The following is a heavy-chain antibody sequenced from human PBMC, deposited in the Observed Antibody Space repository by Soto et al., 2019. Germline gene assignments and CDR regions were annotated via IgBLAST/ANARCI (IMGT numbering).Heavy chain of an antibody. J-gene: IGHJ4*02. CDR1: GGSISSYD. V-gene: IGHV4-59*01. D-gene: IGHD2-21*02. Sequence: QVQLQESGPGLVKPSETLSLTCTVSGGSISSYDWSWIRQPPGQGLEWIGYVYYSGSTNYNPSLKRRVTISVATSKNQSSLKLSSVTAADTAVYYWARRWGVTLDHWGQGTLVTVSS. CDR3: ARRWGVTLDH. CDR2: VYYSGST.